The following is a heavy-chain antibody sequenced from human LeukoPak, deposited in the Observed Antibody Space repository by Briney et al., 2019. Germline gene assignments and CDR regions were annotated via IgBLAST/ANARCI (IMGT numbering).Heavy chain of an antibody. CDR1: GGTFSSYA. CDR3: ARTGPGSYYLDY. D-gene: IGHD3-10*01. CDR2: IIPIFGTA. V-gene: IGHV1-69*13. Sequence: SVKVSCKASGGTFSSYAISWVRQAPGQGLEWMGGIIPIFGTANYAQKFQGRVTITADESTSTAYMELSSLRSEDTAVYYCARTGPGSYYLDYWGQGTLVTVSS. J-gene: IGHJ4*02.